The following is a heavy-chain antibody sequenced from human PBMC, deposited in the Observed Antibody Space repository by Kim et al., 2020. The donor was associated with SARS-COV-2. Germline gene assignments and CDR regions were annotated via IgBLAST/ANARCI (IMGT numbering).Heavy chain of an antibody. V-gene: IGHV3-23*01. J-gene: IGHJ5*02. CDR3: VKGMVAS. CDR1: GFTFSTSA. D-gene: IGHD2-15*01. CDR2: IASGGVST. Sequence: GGSLRLSCAASGFTFSTSAMNWVRQAPGKGLEWVSGIASGGVSTKYADSVKGRFTISRDNSKNTLYLQMNSLRAEDTAVYYCVKGMVASWGEGSLVTVS.